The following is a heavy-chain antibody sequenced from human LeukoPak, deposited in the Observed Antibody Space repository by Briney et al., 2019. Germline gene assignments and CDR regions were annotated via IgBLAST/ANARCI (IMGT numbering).Heavy chain of an antibody. V-gene: IGHV1-24*01. Sequence: GASVKVSCKVSGYTLTELFMHWVRQAPGKGLEWLGGFDPEDGETIYAQKFQGRATMTEDTSTDTAYMELSSLRSEDTAVYYCATSTPRDPLSYYGMDVWGQGTTVTVSS. J-gene: IGHJ6*02. CDR2: FDPEDGET. CDR1: GYTLTELF. CDR3: ATSTPRDPLSYYGMDV.